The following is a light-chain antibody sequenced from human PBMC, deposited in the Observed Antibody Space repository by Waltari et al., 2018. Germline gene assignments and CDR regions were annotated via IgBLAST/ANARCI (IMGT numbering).Light chain of an antibody. CDR2: TTS. Sequence: DIQMTQSPYSLSASVGDRVTITCRASQSVSKYLNWYQQQPGKAPKLLIYTTSNLQSGVPSRFSGSGSGTDFTLTISSLQLEDLATYYCQHSYNTPLSFGGGTKVEIK. CDR3: QHSYNTPLS. J-gene: IGKJ4*01. CDR1: QSVSKY. V-gene: IGKV1-39*01.